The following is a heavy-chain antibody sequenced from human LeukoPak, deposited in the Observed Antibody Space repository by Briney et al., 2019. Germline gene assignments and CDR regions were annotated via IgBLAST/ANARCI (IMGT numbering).Heavy chain of an antibody. CDR3: ARGTGTTRQYYYGMDV. V-gene: IGHV4-31*03. J-gene: IGHJ6*02. D-gene: IGHD1-7*01. CDR2: IYYSGST. CDR1: GGSISSGGYY. Sequence: SQTLSLTCTVSGGSISSGGYYWSWIRQHPGKGLEWIGYIYYSGSTYYNPSLKSRVTISVDTSKNQFSLKLSSVTAADTAVYYCARGTGTTRQYYYGMDVWGQATTVTVSS.